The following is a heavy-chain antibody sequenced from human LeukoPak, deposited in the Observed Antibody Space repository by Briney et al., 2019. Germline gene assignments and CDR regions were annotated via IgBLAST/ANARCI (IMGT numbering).Heavy chain of an antibody. Sequence: SETLSLTCTVSGGSISGYYWSWIRQPAGKGLEWIGRIYTSGSTNYNPSLESRVTMSIDTSKNQFSLKLSSVTAADTAVYYCARGTSGYDFEPFDYWGQGTLVTVSS. CDR1: GGSISGYY. V-gene: IGHV4-4*07. D-gene: IGHD5-12*01. CDR3: ARGTSGYDFEPFDY. J-gene: IGHJ4*02. CDR2: IYTSGST.